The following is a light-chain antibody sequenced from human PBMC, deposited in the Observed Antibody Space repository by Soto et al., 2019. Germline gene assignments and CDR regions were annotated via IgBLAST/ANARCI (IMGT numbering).Light chain of an antibody. CDR2: EVI. CDR3: SSYTSSSTLV. V-gene: IGLV2-14*01. CDR1: SSDVGGYNY. Sequence: QPALTQPAAVSGSPGQSITISCTGTSSDVGGYNYVSWYQQHPGKAPKLIICEVINRPSGVSNRFSGSKSGNTASLTISGLQAEDEADYYCSSYTSSSTLVFGTGTKVTVL. J-gene: IGLJ1*01.